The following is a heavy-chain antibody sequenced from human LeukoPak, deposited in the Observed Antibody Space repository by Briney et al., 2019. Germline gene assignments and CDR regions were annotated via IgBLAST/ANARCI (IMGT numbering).Heavy chain of an antibody. Sequence: GGSLRLSCAASGFTFSDYYMSWIRQAPGKGLEWVSLISTSGSTKYYADSVKGRFTISRDDAKNSLYLQMNSLRADDTAVYYCARTQMMGSGSYEYWGQGTLVTVSS. CDR3: ARTQMMGSGSYEY. J-gene: IGHJ4*02. CDR2: ISTSGSTK. CDR1: GFTFSDYY. D-gene: IGHD3-10*01. V-gene: IGHV3-11*01.